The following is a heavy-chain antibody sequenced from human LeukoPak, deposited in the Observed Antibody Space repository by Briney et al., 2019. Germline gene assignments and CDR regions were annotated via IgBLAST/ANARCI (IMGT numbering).Heavy chain of an antibody. V-gene: IGHV1-8*01. CDR3: ARGQHYYDSSGYYPGDY. D-gene: IGHD3-22*01. J-gene: IGHJ4*02. CDR1: GYTFTSYD. Sequence: GASVKVSCKASGYTFTSYDINWVRQATGQGLEWMGWMNPNSGNTGYAQKFQGRVTMTRNTSISTAYMELSSLRSEDTAVYYCARGQHYYDSSGYYPGDYWGQGTLVTVSS. CDR2: MNPNSGNT.